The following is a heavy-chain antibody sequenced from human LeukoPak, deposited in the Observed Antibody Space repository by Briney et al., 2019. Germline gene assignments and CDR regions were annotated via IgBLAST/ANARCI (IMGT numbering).Heavy chain of an antibody. J-gene: IGHJ4*02. CDR2: IYHSGST. CDR3: ARVSSSGWHPALDY. D-gene: IGHD6-19*01. V-gene: IGHV4-4*02. CDR1: GGSISSSNW. Sequence: SETLSLTCAVSGGSISSSNWWSWVRQPPGKGLEWIGEIYHSGSTNYNPSLKSRVTISVDKSKNQFSLKLSSVTAADTAVYYCARVSSSGWHPALDYWGQGTLVTVSS.